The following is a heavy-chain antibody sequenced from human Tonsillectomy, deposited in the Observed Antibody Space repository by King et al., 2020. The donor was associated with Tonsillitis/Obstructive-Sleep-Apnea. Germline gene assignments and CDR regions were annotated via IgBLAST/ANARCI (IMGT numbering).Heavy chain of an antibody. CDR3: AKEPNSGSQYFFDY. Sequence: VQLVESGGGLVQPGGSLSLSCAASGFTFSSYAMSWVRQAPGKGLEWVSAIIGNARSTYYSDSVKDWLTISRNNSNNTLHLQMNSLRAEDTAVYYCAKEPNSGSQYFFDYWGQGTLFTVSS. D-gene: IGHD1-26*01. V-gene: IGHV3-23*04. J-gene: IGHJ4*02. CDR2: IIGNARST. CDR1: GFTFSSYA.